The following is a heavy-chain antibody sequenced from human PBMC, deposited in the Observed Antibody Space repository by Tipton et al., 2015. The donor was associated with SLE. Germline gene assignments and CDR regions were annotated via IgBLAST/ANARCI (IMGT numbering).Heavy chain of an antibody. Sequence: TLSLTCAVYGGSFSGYYWSWIRQPPGKGLEWIGRIYTSGSTNYNPSLKSRVTISVDTSKNQFSLKLSSVTAADTAVYYCASDYYDSSGYHAFDIWGQGTMVTVSS. V-gene: IGHV4-59*10. D-gene: IGHD3-22*01. CDR2: IYTSGST. J-gene: IGHJ3*02. CDR1: GGSFSGYY. CDR3: ASDYYDSSGYHAFDI.